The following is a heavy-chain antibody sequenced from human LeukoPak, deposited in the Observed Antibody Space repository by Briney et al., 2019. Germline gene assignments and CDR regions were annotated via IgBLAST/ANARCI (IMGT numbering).Heavy chain of an antibody. CDR3: ARDSPNDSSGYYYDLVDY. CDR2: IYYSGST. CDR1: GGSISSSSYN. D-gene: IGHD3-22*01. V-gene: IGHV4-39*07. Sequence: SETLSLTCIVSGGSISSSSYNWGWIRQPPGKGLEWIGSIYYSGSTYYNPSLKSRVTISVDTSKNQFSLKLSSVTAADTAVYYCARDSPNDSSGYYYDLVDYWGQGTLVTVSS. J-gene: IGHJ4*02.